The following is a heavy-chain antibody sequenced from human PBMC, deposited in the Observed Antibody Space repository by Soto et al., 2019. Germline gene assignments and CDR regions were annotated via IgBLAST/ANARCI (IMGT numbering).Heavy chain of an antibody. V-gene: IGHV1-2*02. D-gene: IGHD6-19*01. J-gene: IGHJ4*02. CDR1: GYTFTGYY. CDR3: ARDSSGWYYFDY. CDR2: INPNSGGT. Sequence: GASVKVSCKXSGYTFTGYYMHWVRQAPGQGLEWMGWINPNSGGTNYAQKFQGRVTMTRDTSISTAYMELSRLRSDDTAVYYCARDSSGWYYFDYWGQGTLVTVSS.